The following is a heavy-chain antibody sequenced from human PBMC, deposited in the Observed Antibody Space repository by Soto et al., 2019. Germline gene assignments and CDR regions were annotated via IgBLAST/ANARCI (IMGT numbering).Heavy chain of an antibody. CDR3: AMYYYDSSGYYPDSYFDY. J-gene: IGHJ4*02. Sequence: SETLSLTCTVSGGSISSGGYYWRWIRQHPGKGLEWIGYIYYSGSTNYNPSLKSRVTISVDTSKNQFSLKLSSVTAADTAVYYCAMYYYDSSGYYPDSYFDYWGQGTLVTVSS. CDR2: IYYSGST. D-gene: IGHD3-22*01. CDR1: GGSISSGGYY. V-gene: IGHV4-61*08.